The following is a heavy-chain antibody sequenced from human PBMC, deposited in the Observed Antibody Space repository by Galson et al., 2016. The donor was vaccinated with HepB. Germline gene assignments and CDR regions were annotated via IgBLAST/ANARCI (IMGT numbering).Heavy chain of an antibody. CDR3: VKDTEEAPEGYNQGAFDY. Sequence: SLRLSCAASGFTFRSYSMNWVRQAPGRGLEWVSSISGSAGYLYYADSVKGRFTISRDNSKNTLYLQMNSLRTEDAAVYYCVKDTEEAPEGYNQGAFDYWGQGTLVTVSS. V-gene: IGHV3-21*01. D-gene: IGHD5-24*01. J-gene: IGHJ4*02. CDR2: ISGSAGYL. CDR1: GFTFRSYS.